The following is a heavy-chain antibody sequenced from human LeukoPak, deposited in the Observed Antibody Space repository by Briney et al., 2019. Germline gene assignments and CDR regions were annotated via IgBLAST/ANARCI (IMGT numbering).Heavy chain of an antibody. CDR3: ARASALATPPFAY. CDR1: GFTFSSYW. J-gene: IGHJ4*02. Sequence: GGSLRLSCAASGFTFSSYWMPWVRQAPGKGLVWVSRINIDGSTSNYADSVKGRFTISRDNAKNAVHLQMSSLRVEDTAVYYCARASALATPPFAYWGQGTLVTVSS. V-gene: IGHV3-74*01. CDR2: INIDGSTS. D-gene: IGHD5-12*01.